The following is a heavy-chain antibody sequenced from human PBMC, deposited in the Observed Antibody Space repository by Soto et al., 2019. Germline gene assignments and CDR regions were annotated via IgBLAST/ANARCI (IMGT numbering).Heavy chain of an antibody. CDR3: ARGWGYDSTDYYYAY. CDR2: IIPIFGTA. D-gene: IGHD3-22*01. J-gene: IGHJ4*02. CDR1: GGSFNRHT. Sequence: QVQLVQSGAEVRKPGSSVRVSCKASGGSFNRHTISWVRQAPGQGLEWMGGIIPIFGTANHAQQFQGRVTIIADESTSTVYMELSSLRSDDTAIYYCARGWGYDSTDYYYAYWGQGTLVIVSS. V-gene: IGHV1-69*01.